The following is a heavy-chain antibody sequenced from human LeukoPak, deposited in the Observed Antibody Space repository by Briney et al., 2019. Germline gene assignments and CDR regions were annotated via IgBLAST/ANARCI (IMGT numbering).Heavy chain of an antibody. CDR1: GDSVSGGSAG. J-gene: IGHJ4*02. V-gene: IGHV6-1*01. CDR2: TYYRSKWYN. Sequence: SQTLSLTCAISGDSVSGGSAGWNWIRQSPSRGLEWLGRTYYRSKWYNDYEVSMKGRITINPDTSKNQFSLQLNSVTPEDTAVYYCARDVGISGWFTLDDWGQGTLVTVSS. D-gene: IGHD6-19*01. CDR3: ARDVGISGWFTLDD.